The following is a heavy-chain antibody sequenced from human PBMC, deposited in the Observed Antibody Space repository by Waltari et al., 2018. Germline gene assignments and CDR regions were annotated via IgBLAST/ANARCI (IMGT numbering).Heavy chain of an antibody. CDR1: GFPFDDYA. J-gene: IGHJ6*03. CDR3: TKAAAKYFYYYYMDV. CDR2: TSWDGSST. Sequence: EVQLVESGGVVVQPGGSLRLSCGASGFPFDDYAMQWFRQAPGKGLEWVALTSWDGSSTFYADSVKGRFTISRDNSKNSLYLQMNSLRHEDTALYYCTKAAAKYFYYYYMDVWGKGTPVTVSS. V-gene: IGHV3-43D*03.